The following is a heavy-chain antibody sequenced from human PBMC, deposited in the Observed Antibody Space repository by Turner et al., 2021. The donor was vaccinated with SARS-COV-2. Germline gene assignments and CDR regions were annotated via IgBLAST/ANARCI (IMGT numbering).Heavy chain of an antibody. CDR2: FYKSESI. D-gene: IGHD5-12*01. CDR3: ARHQGSASGNDHGMNV. V-gene: IGHV4-59*08. CDR1: GGSLSSTS. Sequence: VQLQESGPGLVQPSETRSVVYTGSGGSLSSTSWSWIRQSPGMGLEWIGVFYKSESIDYNPTLRSGVTILVDTTNNQLNMKLISMTTADTDVYYCARHQGSASGNDHGMNVWGQGTAVIVSS. J-gene: IGHJ6*02.